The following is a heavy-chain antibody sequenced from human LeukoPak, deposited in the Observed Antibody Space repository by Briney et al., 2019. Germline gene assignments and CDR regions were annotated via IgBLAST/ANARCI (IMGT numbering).Heavy chain of an antibody. J-gene: IGHJ4*02. CDR2: IDNGGTTT. Sequence: GGSLRLSCVASGFSFSTYWMHWVRQAPGKGLVWVSRIDNGGTTTLYADSVKGRFTISRDNSKNTLYLQMNSLRAEDTAVYYCANLHRGSSSIYFDYWGQGTLVTVSS. D-gene: IGHD6-6*01. CDR3: ANLHRGSSSIYFDY. CDR1: GFSFSTYW. V-gene: IGHV3-NL1*01.